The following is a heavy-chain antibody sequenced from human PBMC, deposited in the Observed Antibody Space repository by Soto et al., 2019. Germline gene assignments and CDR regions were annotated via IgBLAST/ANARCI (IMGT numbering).Heavy chain of an antibody. CDR1: GFTFSSYE. Sequence: GGSLRLSCAASGFTFSSYEMNWVRQAPGKGLEWVSYISSSGSTIYYADSVKGRFTISRDNAKNSLYLQMNSLRAEDTAVYYCARALRGYYYYGMDVWGQGTTVTVSS. J-gene: IGHJ6*02. CDR2: ISSSGSTI. CDR3: ARALRGYYYYGMDV. D-gene: IGHD3-16*01. V-gene: IGHV3-48*03.